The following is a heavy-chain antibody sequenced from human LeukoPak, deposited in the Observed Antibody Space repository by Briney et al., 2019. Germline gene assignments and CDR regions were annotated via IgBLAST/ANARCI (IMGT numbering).Heavy chain of an antibody. V-gene: IGHV3-73*01. J-gene: IGHJ4*02. CDR1: GFIFSGSD. CDR3: TTYRSGHY. D-gene: IGHD6-19*01. Sequence: GGSLRLSCAASGFIFSGSDMHWIRQASGKGLEWVGRVTTKPNNYATTYGASVKGRFTISRDDSANTAYLQMNSLKTEDTAVYYCTTYRSGHYWGQGTLVTVSS. CDR2: VTTKPNNYAT.